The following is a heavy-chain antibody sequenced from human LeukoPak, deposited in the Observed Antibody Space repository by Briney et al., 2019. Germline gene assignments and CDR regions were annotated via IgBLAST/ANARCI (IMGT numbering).Heavy chain of an antibody. V-gene: IGHV1-46*01. D-gene: IGHD3-3*01. CDR1: GYTFTSYY. CDR3: ARGRLLRFLEWLLTPAFDI. Sequence: GASVKVSCQASGYTFTSYYMHWVRQAPGQGLEWVGIINPSGGSTSYAQKFQGRVTMTRDTSTSTVYMELSSLRSEDTAVYYCARGRLLRFLEWLLTPAFDIWGQGTMVTVSS. CDR2: INPSGGST. J-gene: IGHJ3*02.